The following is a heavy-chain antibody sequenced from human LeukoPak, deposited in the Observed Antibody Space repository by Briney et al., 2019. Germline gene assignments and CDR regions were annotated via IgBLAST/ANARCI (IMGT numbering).Heavy chain of an antibody. J-gene: IGHJ3*02. CDR2: IKQDGSEK. CDR1: GFTFSSYW. CDR3: AHGGFRDAFDI. V-gene: IGHV3-7*05. Sequence: GGSLRLSCAASGFTFSSYWTSWVRQAPGKGLEWVANIKQDGSEKYYVDSVKGRFTISRDNAKNSLYLQMNSLRAEDTAVYYCAHGGFRDAFDIWGQGTMVTVSS. D-gene: IGHD3-16*01.